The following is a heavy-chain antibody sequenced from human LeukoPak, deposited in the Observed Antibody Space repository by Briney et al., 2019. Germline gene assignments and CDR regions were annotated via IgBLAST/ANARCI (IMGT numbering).Heavy chain of an antibody. V-gene: IGHV1-46*01. D-gene: IGHD3-9*01. Sequence: ASVKVSCKASGYTFTGYYMHWVRQAPGQGLEWMGIINPSGGSTSYAQKFQGRVTMTRDTSTSTVYMELSSLRSEDTAVYYCARDRAALRYFERGGPDYWGRGTLVTVSS. J-gene: IGHJ4*02. CDR2: INPSGGST. CDR3: ARDRAALRYFERGGPDY. CDR1: GYTFTGYY.